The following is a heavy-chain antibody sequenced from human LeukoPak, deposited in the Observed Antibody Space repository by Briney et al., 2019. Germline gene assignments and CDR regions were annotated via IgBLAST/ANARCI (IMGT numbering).Heavy chain of an antibody. CDR3: ARDQATDYDFWSGPRGYFDY. J-gene: IGHJ4*02. D-gene: IGHD3-3*01. CDR2: ISSSSSYI. V-gene: IGHV3-21*01. CDR1: GFTFSSYG. Sequence: PGGSLRLSCAASGFTFSSYGMSWVRQAPGKGLEWVSSISSSSSYIYYADSVKGRFTISRDNAKNSLYLQMNSLRAEDTAVYYCARDQATDYDFWSGPRGYFDYWGQGTLVTVSS.